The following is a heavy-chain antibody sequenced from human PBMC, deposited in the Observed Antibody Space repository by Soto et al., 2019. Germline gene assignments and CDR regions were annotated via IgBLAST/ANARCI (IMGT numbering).Heavy chain of an antibody. CDR3: AKGRCGSGSLTPRVDF. D-gene: IGHD3-10*01. CDR1: GFTFNNYA. CDR2: ISGGGDTT. V-gene: IGHV3-23*01. J-gene: IGHJ4*02. Sequence: EVQLLESGGGLVQPGGSRRLSCAASGFTFNNYAMTWVRQAPGKGLEWVSAISGGGDTTSYADSVKGRFTVSRDGSKNTLYLQMSSLRAEDTALYYCAKGRCGSGSLTPRVDFWGQGTLVTVSS.